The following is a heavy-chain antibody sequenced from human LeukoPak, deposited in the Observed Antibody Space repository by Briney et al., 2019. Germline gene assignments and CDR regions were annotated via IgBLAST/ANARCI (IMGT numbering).Heavy chain of an antibody. Sequence: PSQTLSLTCTVSGGSISSGSYYWSWIRQPAGKGLEWIGRIYTSGSTNYNPSLKSRVTISVDTSKNQFSLKLSSVTAADTAVYYCARGSGVLTTFDIWGQGTMVTVSS. CDR3: ARGSGVLTTFDI. V-gene: IGHV4-61*02. CDR2: IYTSGST. D-gene: IGHD2-8*01. J-gene: IGHJ3*02. CDR1: GGSISSGSYY.